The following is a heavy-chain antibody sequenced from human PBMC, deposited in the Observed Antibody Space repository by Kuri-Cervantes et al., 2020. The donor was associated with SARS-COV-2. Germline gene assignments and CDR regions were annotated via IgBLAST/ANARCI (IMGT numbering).Heavy chain of an antibody. J-gene: IGHJ4*02. D-gene: IGHD3-3*01. CDR3: ARDGLLRFLEWLFMYYFDY. Sequence: GESLKISCAASGFTFSSYAMHWVRQALGKGLEWVAVISYDGSNKYYADSVKGRFTISRDNSKNTLYLQMNSLRAEDTAVYYCARDGLLRFLEWLFMYYFDYWGQGTLVTVSS. CDR2: ISYDGSNK. V-gene: IGHV3-30-3*01. CDR1: GFTFSSYA.